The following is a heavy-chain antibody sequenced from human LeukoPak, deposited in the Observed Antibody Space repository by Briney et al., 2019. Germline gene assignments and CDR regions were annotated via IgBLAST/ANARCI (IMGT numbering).Heavy chain of an antibody. Sequence: SGTLSLTCSVSGDDISSSNWWTWVRQPPQKGLEWIGEVYHSGSTNYNPSLKSRVTISVDTSKNQFSLKLNSVTAADTAVYYCARDRGYYASGTDRHFDYWGQGTLVTVSS. D-gene: IGHD3-10*01. CDR2: VYHSGST. CDR1: GDDISSSNW. J-gene: IGHJ4*02. CDR3: ARDRGYYASGTDRHFDY. V-gene: IGHV4-4*02.